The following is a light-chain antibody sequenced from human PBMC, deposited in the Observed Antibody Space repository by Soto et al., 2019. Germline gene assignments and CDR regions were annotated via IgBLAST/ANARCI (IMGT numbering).Light chain of an antibody. V-gene: IGKV3-11*01. J-gene: IGKJ5*01. CDR1: QSVSNN. CDR2: VAS. CDR3: QQRSNWPPT. Sequence: EIVMTQSPATLSGSPGERASLSCRASQSVSNNLAWYQHKPGQAPRLLIYVASTRATGIPARFSGSESGTDFTLTISSLEPEDFAVYYCQQRSNWPPTFGQGTRLEIK.